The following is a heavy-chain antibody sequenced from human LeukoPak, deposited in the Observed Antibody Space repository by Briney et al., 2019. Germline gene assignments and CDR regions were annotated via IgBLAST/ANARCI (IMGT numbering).Heavy chain of an antibody. J-gene: IGHJ4*02. CDR2: ISYDGNNK. D-gene: IGHD4-11*01. CDR3: ARGAARVIDY. CDR1: GFTFSSYA. V-gene: IGHV3-30-3*01. Sequence: GRSLRLSCAASGFTFSSYAMHWVRQAPGKGLEWVAAISYDGNNKYYADSVKGRFTISRDNSKNTLYLQMNSLRAEDTAVYYCARGAARVIDYWGQGTLVTVSS.